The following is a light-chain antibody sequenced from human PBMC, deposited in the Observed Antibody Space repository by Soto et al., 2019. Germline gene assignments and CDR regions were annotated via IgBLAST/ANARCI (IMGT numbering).Light chain of an antibody. V-gene: IGKV1-5*03. Sequence: DIQMTQSPSTLSASVGDRVTITCRASQSISSWLAWYQQKPGKAPKLLLYKASSLESGVPSRFSGSGSGTEFTLTISSLQPDDFATYYCHHYNSYSYTFGQGTKLEIK. CDR3: HHYNSYSYT. CDR2: KAS. J-gene: IGKJ2*01. CDR1: QSISSW.